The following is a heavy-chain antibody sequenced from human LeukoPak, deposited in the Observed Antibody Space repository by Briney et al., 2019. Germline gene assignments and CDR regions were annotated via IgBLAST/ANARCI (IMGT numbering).Heavy chain of an antibody. D-gene: IGHD6-19*01. V-gene: IGHV4-39*07. CDR2: IYYSGST. CDR1: GGSISSSSYY. J-gene: IGHJ4*02. Sequence: SETLSLTCTVSGGSISSSSYYWGWIRQPPGKGLEWIGSIYYSGSTYYNPSLKPRVTISVDTSKNQFSLKLSSATAADTAVYYCARDHGGSGWLDYWGQGTLVTVSS. CDR3: ARDHGGSGWLDY.